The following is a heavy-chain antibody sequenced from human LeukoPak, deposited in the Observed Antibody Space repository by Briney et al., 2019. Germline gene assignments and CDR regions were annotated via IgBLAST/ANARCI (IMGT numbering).Heavy chain of an antibody. CDR1: GFTFSDAW. J-gene: IGHJ3*02. Sequence: GGSLRLSCVASGFTFSDAWVNWVRQAPGKGLEWVGRIKRKADGGPTDYAAPVKGRFTISRDDSKDTLYLQMNSLKTEDTAMYECTTHDAFDIWGQGTMVTVSS. V-gene: IGHV3-15*01. CDR3: TTHDAFDI. CDR2: IKRKADGGPT.